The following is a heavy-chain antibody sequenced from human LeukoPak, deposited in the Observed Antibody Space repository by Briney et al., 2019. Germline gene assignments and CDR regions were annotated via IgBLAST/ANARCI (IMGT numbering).Heavy chain of an antibody. V-gene: IGHV4-4*07. CDR3: ARGSIAARLDAFDI. D-gene: IGHD6-6*01. CDR1: GGSISSYY. CDR2: IYTSGST. J-gene: IGHJ3*02. Sequence: SETLSLTCTVSGGSISSYYWSWIRQPAGKGLEWIGRIYTSGSTNYNPSLKSRVTISVDTSKNQFSLKLSSVTAADTAVYYCARGSIAARLDAFDIWGQGTMVTVSS.